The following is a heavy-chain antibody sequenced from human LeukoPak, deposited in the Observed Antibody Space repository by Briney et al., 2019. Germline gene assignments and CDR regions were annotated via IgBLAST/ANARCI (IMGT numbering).Heavy chain of an antibody. J-gene: IGHJ4*02. Sequence: ASVKVSCKASGYTFTSYAMHWGRQAPGQRLEWMGWINAGNGNTKYSQKFQGRVTITRDTSASTAYMELSSLRSEDTAVYYCARVRGSGAAGFDYWGQGTLVTVSS. V-gene: IGHV1-3*01. CDR2: INAGNGNT. CDR1: GYTFTSYA. CDR3: ARVRGSGAAGFDY. D-gene: IGHD3-10*01.